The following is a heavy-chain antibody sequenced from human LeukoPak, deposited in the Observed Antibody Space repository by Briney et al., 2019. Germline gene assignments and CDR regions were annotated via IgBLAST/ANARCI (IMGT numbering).Heavy chain of an antibody. J-gene: IGHJ4*02. CDR2: ISSSSSYI. CDR3: ARDKNSYSSSSPGGDY. Sequence: GGSLRLSCAASGFTFSSYSMNWVRQAPGKGLEWVSSISSSSSYIFYADSVEGRFTISRDNAKNSLYLQMNSLRAEDTAVYYCARDKNSYSSSSPGGDYWGQGTLVTVSS. D-gene: IGHD6-6*01. CDR1: GFTFSSYS. V-gene: IGHV3-21*01.